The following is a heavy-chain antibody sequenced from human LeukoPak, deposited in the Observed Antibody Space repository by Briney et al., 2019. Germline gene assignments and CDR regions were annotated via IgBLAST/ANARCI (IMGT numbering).Heavy chain of an antibody. Sequence: GASVKVSCTASGCTFTSYGISWVRQAPGQGLEWMGWISAYNGNTNYAQKLQGRVTMTTDTSTSTAYMELRSLRSDDTAVYYCARGSSGYIRGDFDYWGQGTLVTVSS. CDR2: ISAYNGNT. CDR1: GCTFTSYG. CDR3: ARGSSGYIRGDFDY. V-gene: IGHV1-18*01. J-gene: IGHJ4*02. D-gene: IGHD3-22*01.